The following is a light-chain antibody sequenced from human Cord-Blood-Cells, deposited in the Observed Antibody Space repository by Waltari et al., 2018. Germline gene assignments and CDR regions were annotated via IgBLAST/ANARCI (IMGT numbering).Light chain of an antibody. CDR1: SSDVGRSNL. V-gene: IGLV2-23*02. CDR3: CSYAGSSTVV. Sequence: QSDLPQPASVSGSPGQSMTISCTGTSSDVGRSNLVSWYQQHPGKAPKLMIYEVSKRPSGVSNRFSGSKSGNTASLTIAGLQAEDEADYYCCSYAGSSTVVFGGGTKLTVL. CDR2: EVS. J-gene: IGLJ2*01.